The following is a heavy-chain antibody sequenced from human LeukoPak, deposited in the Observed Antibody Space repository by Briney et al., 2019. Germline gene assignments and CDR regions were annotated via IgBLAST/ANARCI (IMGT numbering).Heavy chain of an antibody. CDR3: ARAASIAARWVFDY. V-gene: IGHV4-4*07. Sequence: SETLSLTCTVSGGSISSYYWSWIRQPAGKGLEWIVRIYTSGSTNYNPSLKSRVTMSVDTSKNQFSLKLSSVTAADTAVYYCARAASIAARWVFDYWGQGTLVTVSS. CDR2: IYTSGST. J-gene: IGHJ4*02. CDR1: GGSISSYY. D-gene: IGHD6-6*01.